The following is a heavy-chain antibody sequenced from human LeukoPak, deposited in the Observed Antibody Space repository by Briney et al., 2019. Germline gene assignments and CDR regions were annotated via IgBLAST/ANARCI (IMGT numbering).Heavy chain of an antibody. CDR1: GFTFSSYS. V-gene: IGHV3-21*01. Sequence: GGSLRLSCAASGFTFSSYSMNWVRQAPGKGLEWVSSISSSSSYIYYADSVKGRFTISRDNAKNSLYLQMNSLRAEETAVYYCARDPPGYSSGWTDYWGQGTLVTVSS. CDR2: ISSSSSYI. CDR3: ARDPPGYSSGWTDY. J-gene: IGHJ4*02. D-gene: IGHD6-19*01.